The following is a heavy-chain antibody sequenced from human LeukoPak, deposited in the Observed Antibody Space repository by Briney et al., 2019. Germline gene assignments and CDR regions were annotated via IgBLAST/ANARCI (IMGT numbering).Heavy chain of an antibody. D-gene: IGHD1-1*01. CDR3: AREGPGTTFDY. CDR1: GFTVSSKY. V-gene: IGHV3-66*01. J-gene: IGHJ4*02. CDR2: IYSDRST. Sequence: GGSLRLSCAASGFTVSSKYMSWVRQAPGKGLEWVSVIYSDRSTYYADSVKGRFTISRDNSKNTLYLQMNSLRAEDTAVYYCAREGPGTTFDYWGQGTMVTVSS.